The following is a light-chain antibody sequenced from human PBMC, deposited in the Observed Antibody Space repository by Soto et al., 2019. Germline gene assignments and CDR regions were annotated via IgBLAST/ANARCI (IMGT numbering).Light chain of an antibody. Sequence: DIQMTQSPSSLSASVGDRVTITCQASQDISNYLNWYQQKPGKAPKLLIFDASNLEIGVPSRLRGSGPGLDFAFSISSLQPEDIATYYCEQYDNLPLTFGGGTKVEIK. CDR2: DAS. V-gene: IGKV1-33*01. J-gene: IGKJ4*01. CDR1: QDISNY. CDR3: EQYDNLPLT.